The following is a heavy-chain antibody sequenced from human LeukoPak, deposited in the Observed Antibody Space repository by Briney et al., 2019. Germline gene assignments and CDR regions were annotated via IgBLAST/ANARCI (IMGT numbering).Heavy chain of an antibody. CDR3: ARDRSGANMIYDY. D-gene: IGHD3/OR15-3a*01. CDR2: ISSSSSRSSYI. Sequence: GGSLRLSCAASGFTFNSYTMNWVRQAPGRWLGWVSSISSSSSRSSYIYYADSVEGRFTISRDNAKNSLYLQMNSLSAEDTAVYYCARDRSGANMIYDYWGQGTLVTVSS. V-gene: IGHV3-21*04. J-gene: IGHJ4*02. CDR1: GFTFNSYT.